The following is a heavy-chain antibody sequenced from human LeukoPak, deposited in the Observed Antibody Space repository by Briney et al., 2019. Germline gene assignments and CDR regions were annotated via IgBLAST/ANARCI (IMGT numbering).Heavy chain of an antibody. Sequence: ASVNISCKPSGYGFTDYYIYSVPQAPGKRVECLGRVDPDDSEAVYADKFKDRLSMTDDKSTNTAYMDLTSLTSANTAVYFGVTYTQVAPGDTITFREYWGQGALVTVSS. CDR1: GYGFTDYY. CDR3: VTYTQVAPGDTITFREY. D-gene: IGHD3-10*01. J-gene: IGHJ4*02. V-gene: IGHV1-69-2*01. CDR2: VDPDDSEA.